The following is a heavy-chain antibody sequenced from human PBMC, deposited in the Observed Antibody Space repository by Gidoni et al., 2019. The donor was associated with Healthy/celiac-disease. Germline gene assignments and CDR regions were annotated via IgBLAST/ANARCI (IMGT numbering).Heavy chain of an antibody. CDR1: GYAFTGYY. D-gene: IGHD3-9*01. CDR2: INPNSGGT. CDR3: ARGEQILTGYEPYDAFDI. V-gene: IGHV1-2*02. J-gene: IGHJ3*02. Sequence: QVQLVQSGAEVKKPGASVKVSCKASGYAFTGYYRHWVRQGPGQGLEWMGWINPNSGGTNYAKKFQGRVTMNRDTSISTAYMELSRLRSDDTAVYYCARGEQILTGYEPYDAFDIWGQGTMVTVSA.